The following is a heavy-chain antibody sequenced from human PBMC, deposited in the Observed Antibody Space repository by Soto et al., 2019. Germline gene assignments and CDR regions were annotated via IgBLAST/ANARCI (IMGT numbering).Heavy chain of an antibody. CDR1: GYTVTRYA. CDR2: INAGNGNT. CDR3: ARDTYYDSSGYYY. J-gene: IGHJ4*02. D-gene: IGHD3-22*01. Sequence: SVKVSCKSSGYTVTRYAMHLVRQAPGQRLEWMGWINAGNGNTKYSQRFQGRVTITGDTSASTAYMDLSSLRSEDTAVYYWARDTYYDSSGYYYWGQGTLVTVSS. V-gene: IGHV1-3*01.